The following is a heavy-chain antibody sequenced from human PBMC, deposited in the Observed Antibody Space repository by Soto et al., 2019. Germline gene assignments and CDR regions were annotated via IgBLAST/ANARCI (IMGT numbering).Heavy chain of an antibody. CDR2: IIPIFGTA. J-gene: IGHJ6*02. CDR3: ALWGFRDGNNSKYNYSGMDV. D-gene: IGHD1-1*01. Sequence: VQLVQSGAEVKKPGSLVKLSCKASGGTFNRYTISWVRQAPGQGLEWMGGIIPIFGTANYAQKFQGRVAIIADDSTSAAYMELRSLRSEDTAVYYCALWGFRDGNNSKYNYSGMDVWGQGTTVTVSS. CDR1: GGTFNRYT. V-gene: IGHV1-69*01.